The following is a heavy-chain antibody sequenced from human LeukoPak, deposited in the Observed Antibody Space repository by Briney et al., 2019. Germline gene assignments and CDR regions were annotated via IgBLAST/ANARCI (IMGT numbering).Heavy chain of an antibody. V-gene: IGHV4-59*08. CDR3: AMWDSSGWAFDY. J-gene: IGHJ4*02. CDR1: GFTVNSNY. Sequence: GSLRLSCAVSGFTVNSNYMSWVRQAPGKGLEWIGYIHSSGSTKYNPSLKSRVTISVDTSKNQFSLKLSSVTAADRAVYYCAMWDSSGWAFDYWGQGTLVTVSS. CDR2: IHSSGST. D-gene: IGHD6-19*01.